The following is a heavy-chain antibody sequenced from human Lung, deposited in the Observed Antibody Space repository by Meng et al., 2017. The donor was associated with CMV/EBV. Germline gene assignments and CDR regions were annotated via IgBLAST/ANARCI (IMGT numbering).Heavy chain of an antibody. V-gene: IGHV3-30*04. CDR3: TRRADYFDY. CDR1: GFTFSSYD. CDR2: ISIDGSSK. Sequence: GGSLRLSCAASGFTFSSYDMNWVRQAPGKALEWVAVISIDGSSKFYADSMKGRFTISRDNSKNTLFLQVNSLRPEDTAVYCGTRRADYFDYWGPGTLVTVSS. D-gene: IGHD6-25*01. J-gene: IGHJ4*02.